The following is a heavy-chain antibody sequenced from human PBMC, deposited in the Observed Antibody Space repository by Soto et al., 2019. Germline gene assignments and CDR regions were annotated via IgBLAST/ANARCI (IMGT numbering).Heavy chain of an antibody. J-gene: IGHJ2*01. Sequence: QVQLVESGGGVVQPGRSLRLSCAASGFTFSSYGMHWVRQAPGKGLEWVAVIWYDGSNKYYADSVKGRFTISRDNSKNTLYLQMNSLRAEDTAVYYCARVKWSVTTHWYFDLWGRGTLVTVSS. D-gene: IGHD4-17*01. CDR2: IWYDGSNK. CDR3: ARVKWSVTTHWYFDL. CDR1: GFTFSSYG. V-gene: IGHV3-33*01.